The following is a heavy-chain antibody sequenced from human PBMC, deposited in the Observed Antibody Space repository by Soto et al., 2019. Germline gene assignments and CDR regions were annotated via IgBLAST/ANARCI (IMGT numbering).Heavy chain of an antibody. D-gene: IGHD2-21*02. CDR2: MYNTGST. V-gene: IGHV4-59*02. Sequence: PSETLSITCTVSGGTVSRYYWSWIRQPPGKGLEWIGYMYNTGSTVYNPSFKSRVTISVDTSKNQFSLKLNSVTAADTAVYYCARDLWGYCGTDCYPLDVWGQGTTVTVSS. CDR3: ARDLWGYCGTDCYPLDV. J-gene: IGHJ6*02. CDR1: GGTVSRYY.